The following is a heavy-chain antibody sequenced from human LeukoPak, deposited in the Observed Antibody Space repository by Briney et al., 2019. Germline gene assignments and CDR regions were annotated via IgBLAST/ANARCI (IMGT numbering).Heavy chain of an antibody. CDR3: ATGIAARPGGSFDY. CDR1: GFTFSSYE. D-gene: IGHD6-6*01. V-gene: IGHV3-48*03. CDR2: ISSSCSNI. J-gene: IGHJ4*02. Sequence: PGGSLRLSCAASGFTFSSYEMNWVRQAPGKGREWVSYISSSCSNIYYADSVKGRFTISRDNAKNSLYMQMNSLRAEDTAVYYCATGIAARPGGSFDYWGQGTLVTVSS.